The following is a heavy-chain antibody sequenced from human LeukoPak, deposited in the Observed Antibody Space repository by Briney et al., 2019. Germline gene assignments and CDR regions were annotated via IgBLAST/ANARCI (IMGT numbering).Heavy chain of an antibody. Sequence: GGSLRLSCAASGFTFSSYAMHWVRQAPGKGLEWVAVISYDGSNKYYADSVKGRFTISRDNSKNTLYLQMNSLRAEDTAIYYCAKDGLGGFGDYMDVWGKGTTVTISS. CDR3: AKDGLGGFGDYMDV. CDR1: GFTFSSYA. J-gene: IGHJ6*03. D-gene: IGHD3-10*01. V-gene: IGHV3-30*04. CDR2: ISYDGSNK.